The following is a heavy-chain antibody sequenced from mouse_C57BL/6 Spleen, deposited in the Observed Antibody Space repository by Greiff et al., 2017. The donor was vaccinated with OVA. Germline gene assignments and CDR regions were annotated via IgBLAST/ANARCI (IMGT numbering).Heavy chain of an antibody. V-gene: IGHV14-2*01. Sequence: EVKLMESGAELVKPGASVKLSCTASGFNIKDYYMHWVKQRTEQGLEWIGRIDPEDGETKYAPKFQGKATITADTSSNTAYLQLSSLTSEDTAVYYCALTTVVAEDYFDYWGQGTTLTVSS. CDR1: GFNIKDYY. J-gene: IGHJ2*01. CDR2: IDPEDGET. CDR3: ALTTVVAEDYFDY. D-gene: IGHD1-1*01.